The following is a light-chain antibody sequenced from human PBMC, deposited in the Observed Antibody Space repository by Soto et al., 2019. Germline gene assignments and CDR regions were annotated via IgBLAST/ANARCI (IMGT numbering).Light chain of an antibody. J-gene: IGLJ2*01. Sequence: QSALTQPASVSGSPGQSITISCTGTSSDIGGYKYVSWYQQHPGEAPKLMIYDVSNRPSGVSNRFSGSKSGNTASLTISGLQTEDEADYYCSSYTSSSTLTFGGGTKVTVL. CDR2: DVS. CDR1: SSDIGGYKY. CDR3: SSYTSSSTLT. V-gene: IGLV2-14*01.